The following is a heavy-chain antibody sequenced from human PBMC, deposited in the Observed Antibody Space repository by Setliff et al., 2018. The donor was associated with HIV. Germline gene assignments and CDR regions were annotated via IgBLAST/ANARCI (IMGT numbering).Heavy chain of an antibody. Sequence: ASVKVSCKASGYTFTIYTLHWVRQAAGQRLEWMEWINAGNGNTKFSQKFQGKVTITRDTSASTAYMDLSSLRSEETAVYYCARGFSVYSSSDPLLNWLDPWGQGTLVTVSS. J-gene: IGHJ5*02. CDR3: ARGFSVYSSSDPLLNWLDP. CDR1: GYTFTIYT. D-gene: IGHD6-6*01. CDR2: INAGNGNT. V-gene: IGHV1-3*01.